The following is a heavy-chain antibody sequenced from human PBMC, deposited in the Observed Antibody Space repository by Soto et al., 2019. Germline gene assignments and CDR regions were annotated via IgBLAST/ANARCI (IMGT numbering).Heavy chain of an antibody. CDR2: IYHSGST. V-gene: IGHV4-30-2*01. J-gene: IGHJ6*02. D-gene: IGHD6-13*01. CDR1: GGSIISCGYS. CDR3: ARTSIAAASDYYYGMDV. Sequence: SETLCLTCAVSGGSIISCGYSWSWIRQPPGKGLEWIGYIYHSGSTYYNPSLKSRVTISVDRSKNQFSLKLSSVTAADTAVYYCARTSIAAASDYYYGMDVWGQGTTVTASS.